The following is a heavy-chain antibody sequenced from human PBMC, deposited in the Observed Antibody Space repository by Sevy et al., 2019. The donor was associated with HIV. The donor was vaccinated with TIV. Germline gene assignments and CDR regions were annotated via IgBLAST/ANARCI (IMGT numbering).Heavy chain of an antibody. V-gene: IGHV3-21*01. D-gene: IGHD3-10*01. CDR2: ISSSSDYI. Sequence: GGSLRLSCAASGFAFSSYTMNWVRQAPGKGLEWVSSISSSSDYIYYAGSVRGRFTISRDNAKKSLYLQMNSLRAEATAVYYCARDGLGSGTSQNWFDPWGQGTLVTVSS. J-gene: IGHJ5*02. CDR1: GFAFSSYT. CDR3: ARDGLGSGTSQNWFDP.